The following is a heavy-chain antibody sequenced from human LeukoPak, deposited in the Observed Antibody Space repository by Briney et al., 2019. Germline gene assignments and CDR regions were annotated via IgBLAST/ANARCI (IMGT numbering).Heavy chain of an antibody. V-gene: IGHV4-59*01. CDR1: SGSITNYY. Sequence: NTSETLSLTCTVSSGSITNYYWSWIRQPPGKELEWIGYIYYSGNTNYDPSLKSRVTISVDTSKNQFSLKLSSVTAADTAVYYCAREGYSYGPGPGFDCWGQGTLVTVSS. J-gene: IGHJ4*02. CDR2: IYYSGNT. CDR3: AREGYSYGPGPGFDC. D-gene: IGHD5-18*01.